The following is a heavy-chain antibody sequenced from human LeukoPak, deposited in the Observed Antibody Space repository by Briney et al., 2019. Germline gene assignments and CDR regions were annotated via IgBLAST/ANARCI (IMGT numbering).Heavy chain of an antibody. Sequence: PGGSLRLSCTVSGFTFSSYWMTWVRQAPGKGLEWVANIKPDGSETYYVYPVKGRFTISRDNAKNLLYLQMNSLRGEDPAVYYCGGFGYEAAVDLWGQGTLVTVSS. J-gene: IGHJ4*02. CDR2: IKPDGSET. V-gene: IGHV3-7*01. CDR1: GFTFSSYW. D-gene: IGHD3-10*01. CDR3: GGFGYEAAVDL.